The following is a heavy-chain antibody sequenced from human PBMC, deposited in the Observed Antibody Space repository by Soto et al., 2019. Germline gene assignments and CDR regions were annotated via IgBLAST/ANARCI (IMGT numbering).Heavy chain of an antibody. J-gene: IGHJ4*02. CDR2: IKQDGSEK. D-gene: IGHD2-2*01. V-gene: IGHV3-7*01. Sequence: GGSLRLSCAASGFTFSSYWMSWVRQAPGKGLEWVANIKQDGSEKYYVDSVKGRFTISRDNAKNSLYLQMNSLRAEDTAVYYCASDLIPAAIGRSTVTTSYFDYWGQGTLVTVSS. CDR3: ASDLIPAAIGRSTVTTSYFDY. CDR1: GFTFSSYW.